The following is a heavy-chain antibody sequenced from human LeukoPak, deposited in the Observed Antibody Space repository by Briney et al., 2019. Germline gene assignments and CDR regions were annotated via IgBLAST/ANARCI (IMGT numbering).Heavy chain of an antibody. CDR1: GGSISSSSYY. J-gene: IGHJ4*02. CDR3: ARRYGDLYFDY. Sequence: SETLSLTCTVSGGSISSSSYYWGWIRQPPGKGLEWIGSIYYSGSTYYNPSLKRRVTISVDTSKNQFSLKLSSVTAADTAAYYCARRYGDLYFDYWGQGTLVTVSS. V-gene: IGHV4-39*01. CDR2: IYYSGST. D-gene: IGHD4-17*01.